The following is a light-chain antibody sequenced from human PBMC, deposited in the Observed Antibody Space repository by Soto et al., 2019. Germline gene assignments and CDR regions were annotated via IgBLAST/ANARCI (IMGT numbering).Light chain of an antibody. V-gene: IGKV3-20*01. Sequence: EIVLTQSPGTLSLSPGERATLSCRASQSVSSSYLTWYQQKPGQAPRLLIYSASSRATGIPDRFSGSGSGTDFTLTISRLEPEYCAVYYCQQYGSSLSTTFGPGTRLEIK. CDR2: SAS. CDR1: QSVSSSY. CDR3: QQYGSSLSTT. J-gene: IGKJ5*01.